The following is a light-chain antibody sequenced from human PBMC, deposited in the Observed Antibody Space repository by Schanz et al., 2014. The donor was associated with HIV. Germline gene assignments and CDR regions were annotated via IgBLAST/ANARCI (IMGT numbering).Light chain of an antibody. CDR1: QGIRSD. CDR2: GAS. Sequence: AIQMTQSPSSLSASVGDRVTITCRASQGIRSDLGWYQQKPGKPPKLLIYGASYLQSGVSSRFSGTGSGTDFSLTISSLQPEDFATYYCLQDYDYPRTFGQGTKVEIK. CDR3: LQDYDYPRT. V-gene: IGKV1-6*01. J-gene: IGKJ1*01.